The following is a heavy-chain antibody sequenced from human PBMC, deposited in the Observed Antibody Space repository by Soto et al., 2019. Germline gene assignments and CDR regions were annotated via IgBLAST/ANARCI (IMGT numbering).Heavy chain of an antibody. CDR1: GFTFTSSA. CDR3: AAEGLYSSSSSDYYYYYGMDV. J-gene: IGHJ6*02. Sequence: ASVKVSCKASGFTFTSSAVQWVRQARGQRLEWIGWIVVGSGNTNYAQKFQERVTITRDMSTSTAYMELSSLRSEDTAVYYCAAEGLYSSSSSDYYYYYGMDVWGQGTTVTVSS. D-gene: IGHD6-6*01. CDR2: IVVGSGNT. V-gene: IGHV1-58*01.